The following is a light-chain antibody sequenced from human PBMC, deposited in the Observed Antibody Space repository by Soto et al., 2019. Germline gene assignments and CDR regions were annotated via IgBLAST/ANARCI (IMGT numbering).Light chain of an antibody. CDR2: DVS. Sequence: QSVLTQPASVSGSPGQSSTISCTGTISDVGGYDYVSWYQQHPGKAPKLMIYDVSNRPSGVSNRFSGSKSGNTASLTISGLQADDEADYYCSSYTTSSTYVFGTGTKVTVL. CDR1: ISDVGGYDY. V-gene: IGLV2-14*01. CDR3: SSYTTSSTYV. J-gene: IGLJ1*01.